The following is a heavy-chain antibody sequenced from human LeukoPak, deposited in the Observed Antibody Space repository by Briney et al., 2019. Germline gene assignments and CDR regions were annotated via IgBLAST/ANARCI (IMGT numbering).Heavy chain of an antibody. Sequence: GRSLRLSCAASGFTFSSYAMHRVRQAPGKGLEWVAVISYDGSNKYYADSVKGRFTISRDNSKNTLYLQMNSLRAEDTAVYYCARLTTGDYWGQGTLVTVSS. J-gene: IGHJ4*02. CDR2: ISYDGSNK. CDR1: GFTFSSYA. D-gene: IGHD4-17*01. V-gene: IGHV3-30-3*01. CDR3: ARLTTGDY.